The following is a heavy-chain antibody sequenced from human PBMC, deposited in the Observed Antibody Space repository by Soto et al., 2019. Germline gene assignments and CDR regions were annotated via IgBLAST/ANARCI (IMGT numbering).Heavy chain of an antibody. J-gene: IGHJ4*02. V-gene: IGHV4-59*07. CDR1: GGSSSSYY. Sequence: SDAVSRTCTVSGGSSSSYYWSWIRQPPGKGLEWIGYIYYSGSTNYNPSLKSRVTISVDTSKNQFSLKLSSVTAADTAVYYCARVGGDGYNYGTLFDYWAQGTLVTVS. CDR3: ARVGGDGYNYGTLFDY. D-gene: IGHD1-1*01. CDR2: IYYSGST.